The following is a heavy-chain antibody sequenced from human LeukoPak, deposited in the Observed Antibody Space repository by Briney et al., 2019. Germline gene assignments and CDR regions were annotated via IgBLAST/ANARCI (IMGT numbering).Heavy chain of an antibody. CDR1: GGSISSYY. V-gene: IGHV4-59*01. J-gene: IGHJ6*03. CDR3: ARDLRYSSGWSASGMDV. D-gene: IGHD6-19*01. CDR2: IYYSGTT. Sequence: SETLSLTCTVSGGSISSYYWSWIRQPPGKGPEWIGYIYYSGTTNYNPSLKSRVTISVDTSKNQFSLKLSSVTAADTAVYYCARDLRYSSGWSASGMDVWGKGTTVTISS.